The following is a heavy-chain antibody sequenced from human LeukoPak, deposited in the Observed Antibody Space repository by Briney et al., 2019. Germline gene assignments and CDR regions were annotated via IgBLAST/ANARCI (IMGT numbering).Heavy chain of an antibody. Sequence: SETLSLTCTVSGGSISSYYWSWIRQPPGKGLEWIGYIYYSGSTNYNPSLKSRVTISVDTSKIQFSLKLSSVTAADTAVYYCARIDGYQGVYYYGMDVWGQGTTVTVSS. J-gene: IGHJ6*02. CDR3: ARIDGYQGVYYYGMDV. CDR1: GGSISSYY. CDR2: IYYSGST. V-gene: IGHV4-59*01. D-gene: IGHD5-24*01.